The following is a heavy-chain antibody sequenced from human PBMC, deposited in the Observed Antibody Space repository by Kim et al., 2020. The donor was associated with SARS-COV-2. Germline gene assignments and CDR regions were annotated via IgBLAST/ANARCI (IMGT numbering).Heavy chain of an antibody. J-gene: IGHJ4*02. CDR2: INSDGSTT. V-gene: IGHV3-74*01. Sequence: GGSLRLSCAASGFTINSHWMHWVRQAPGKGLVWVSRINSDGSTTSYADSVKGRFTISRDNAKNTLYLQMNSLRAEDTAVYYCARRQFTSGWYYFDSWGQGTLVTVSS. CDR3: ARRQFTSGWYYFDS. CDR1: GFTINSHW. D-gene: IGHD6-19*01.